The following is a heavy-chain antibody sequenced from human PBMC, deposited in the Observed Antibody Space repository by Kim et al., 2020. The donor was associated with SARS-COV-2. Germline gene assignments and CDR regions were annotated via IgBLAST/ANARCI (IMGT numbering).Heavy chain of an antibody. CDR3: TRGIHLWWGVDV. J-gene: IGHJ6*02. CDR2: IGTSGVT. CDR1: GFTFGGHD. V-gene: IGHV3-13*04. D-gene: IGHD2-21*01. Sequence: GGSLRLSCAASGFTFGGHDMHWVRQVPGKGLEWVAAIGTSGVTFYAASVKGRFIISRENGENSLFLQMDSLRVGDTATYYCTRGIHLWWGVDVWGRGTMVTVSS.